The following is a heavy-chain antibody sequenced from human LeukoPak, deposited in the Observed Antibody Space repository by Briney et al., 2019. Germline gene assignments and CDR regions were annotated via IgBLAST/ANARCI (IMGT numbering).Heavy chain of an antibody. CDR3: AREGGYSSSSDYYYYMDV. V-gene: IGHV1-2*02. Sequence: GASVRVSCKASGYTFTSYAMNWVRQAPGQGLEWMGWINPNSGGTNCAQKFQDRVTMTRDTSISTAYMELSSLRSEDTAVYYCAREGGYSSSSDYYYYMDVWGKGTTVTVSS. J-gene: IGHJ6*03. CDR2: INPNSGGT. D-gene: IGHD6-6*01. CDR1: GYTFTSYA.